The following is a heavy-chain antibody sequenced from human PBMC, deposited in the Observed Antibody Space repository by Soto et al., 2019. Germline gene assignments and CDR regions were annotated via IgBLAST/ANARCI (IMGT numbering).Heavy chain of an antibody. CDR1: GGSISSGGYY. J-gene: IGHJ6*02. V-gene: IGHV4-31*03. CDR3: ARESQLLSPYYYYGMDV. Sequence: SETLSLTCTVSGGSISSGGYYWSWIRQHPGKGLEWIGYIYYSGSTYYNPSLKSRVTISVDTSKNQFSLKLSSVTAADTAVYYCARESQLLSPYYYYGMDVWGQGTTVTVSS. D-gene: IGHD2-2*01. CDR2: IYYSGST.